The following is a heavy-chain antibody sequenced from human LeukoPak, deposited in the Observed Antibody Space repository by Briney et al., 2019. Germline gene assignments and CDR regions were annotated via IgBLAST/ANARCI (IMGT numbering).Heavy chain of an antibody. Sequence: QPGRSLRLSCAASGFTFSSYAMHWVRQAPGKGLEWVAVISHDGSNKYYADSVKGRFTISRDNSKNTLYLQMNSLRAEDTAVYYCARDLWELLGDYYGMDVWGQGTTVTVSS. CDR3: ARDLWELLGDYYGMDV. D-gene: IGHD1-26*01. CDR2: ISHDGSNK. J-gene: IGHJ6*02. V-gene: IGHV3-30-3*01. CDR1: GFTFSSYA.